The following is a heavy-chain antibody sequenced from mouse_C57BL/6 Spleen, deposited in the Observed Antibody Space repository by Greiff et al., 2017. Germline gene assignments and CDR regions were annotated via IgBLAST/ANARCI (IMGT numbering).Heavy chain of an antibody. D-gene: IGHD3-2*02. J-gene: IGHJ4*01. V-gene: IGHV1-69*01. CDR3: ARVDSSGVYYAMDY. CDR1: GYTFTSYW. Sequence: VQLQQPGAELVMPGASVKLSCKASGYTFTSYWMHWVKQRPGQGLEWIGEIDPSDSYTNYNQKFKGKSTLTVDNSSSTAYMQLSSLTSEDSAVYYCARVDSSGVYYAMDYWGQGTSVTVSS. CDR2: IDPSDSYT.